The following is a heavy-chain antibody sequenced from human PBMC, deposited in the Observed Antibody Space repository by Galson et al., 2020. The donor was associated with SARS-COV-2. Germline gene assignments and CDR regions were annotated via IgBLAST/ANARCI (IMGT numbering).Heavy chain of an antibody. D-gene: IGHD1-1*01. V-gene: IGHV3-23*01. J-gene: IGHJ4*02. CDR1: GFTFSSYA. CDR3: AKDGPLEMGTTSYFDY. Sequence: GGSLRLSCAASGFTFSSYAMNWVRQAPGKGLEWVSLISGSGATTYYADSVKGRFTISRDNSRNTLYLQMNSLRAEDTAVYYCAKDGPLEMGTTSYFDYWGQGTLVTVSA. CDR2: ISGSGATT.